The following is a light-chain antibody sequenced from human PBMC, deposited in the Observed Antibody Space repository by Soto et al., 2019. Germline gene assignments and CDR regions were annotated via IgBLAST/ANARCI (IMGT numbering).Light chain of an antibody. Sequence: QSALTQPASVSGSPGQSTTISCTGTSSDIGGYNYVSWYQQLPGEAPKLIIYDVSDRPSGVSTRFSGSKSGNTAPLTISGLQAEDEGDYYCSSFTSRHTDVFGTGTKLTVL. J-gene: IGLJ1*01. CDR2: DVS. V-gene: IGLV2-14*01. CDR1: SSDIGGYNY. CDR3: SSFTSRHTDV.